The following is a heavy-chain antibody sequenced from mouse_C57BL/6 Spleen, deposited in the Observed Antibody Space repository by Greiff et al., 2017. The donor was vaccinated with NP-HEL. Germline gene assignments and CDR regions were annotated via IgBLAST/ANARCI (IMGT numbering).Heavy chain of an antibody. CDR1: GFNIKDYY. Sequence: DVQLQESGAELVRPGASVKLSCTASGFNIKDYYMNWVKQRPEQGLEWIGRIDPEDGDTEYAPKFQGKATMPADTTSNTAYLQLSSLTSEDTALYYCTTASCDTYFDYWGQGTTLTVSS. CDR2: IDPEDGDT. D-gene: IGHD6-1*01. CDR3: TTASCDTYFDY. J-gene: IGHJ2*01. V-gene: IGHV14-1*01.